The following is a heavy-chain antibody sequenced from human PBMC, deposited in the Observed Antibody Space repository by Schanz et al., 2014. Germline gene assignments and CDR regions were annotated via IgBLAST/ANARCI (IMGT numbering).Heavy chain of an antibody. Sequence: EVQLVESGGGLVQPGRSLRLSCAASGFTFSDSWMHWVRQSPGKGLEWVAFLSFDSRHIYYADSVKGRFTISRDNAKSSLHLQMNSLRADDTAVYYCARDGVAATTDFEYWGQGALVTVSS. J-gene: IGHJ4*02. CDR3: ARDGVAATTDFEY. D-gene: IGHD1-1*01. CDR1: GFTFSDSW. V-gene: IGHV3-21*02. CDR2: LSFDSRHI.